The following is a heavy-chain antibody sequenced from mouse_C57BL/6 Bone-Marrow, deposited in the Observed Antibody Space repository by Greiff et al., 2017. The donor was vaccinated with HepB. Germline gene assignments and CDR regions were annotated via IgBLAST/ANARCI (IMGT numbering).Heavy chain of an antibody. Sequence: EVQGVESGGGLVKPGGSLKLSCAASGFTFSSYTMSWVRQTPEKRLEWVATISGGGGNTYYPDSVKGRFTISRDNAKNTLYLQMSSLRSEDTALYYCARHRGYDGPWFAYWGQGTLVTVSA. CDR1: GFTFSSYT. CDR2: ISGGGGNT. J-gene: IGHJ3*01. V-gene: IGHV5-9*01. CDR3: ARHRGYDGPWFAY. D-gene: IGHD2-3*01.